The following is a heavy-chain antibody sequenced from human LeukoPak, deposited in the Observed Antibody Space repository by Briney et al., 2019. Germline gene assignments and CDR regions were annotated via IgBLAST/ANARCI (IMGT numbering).Heavy chain of an antibody. V-gene: IGHV4-34*01. J-gene: IGHJ4*02. D-gene: IGHD6-13*01. CDR2: INHSGST. Sequence: SETLSLTCAVYGGSFSGYYWSWIRQPPGKGLEWIGEINHSGSTNYNPSLKSRVTISVDTSKNQFSLKLSSVTAADTAVYYCARLVGSSWYREVLRGRDYWGQGTLVTVSS. CDR3: ARLVGSSWYREVLRGRDY. CDR1: GGSFSGYY.